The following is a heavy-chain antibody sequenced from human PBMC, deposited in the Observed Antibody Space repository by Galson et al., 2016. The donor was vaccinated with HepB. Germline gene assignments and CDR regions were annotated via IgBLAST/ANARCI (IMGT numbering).Heavy chain of an antibody. J-gene: IGHJ3*02. CDR3: AKSQPGYSSGWYTLPIDAFDI. CDR1: GFTFTSYT. Sequence: SLRLSCAASGFTFTSYTMNWVRQAPGKGLEWVSSISVSSSYIYYADSVKGRFTISRDNSKNTLYLQMNSLRAEDTAVYYCAKSQPGYSSGWYTLPIDAFDIWGQGTMVTVSS. V-gene: IGHV3-21*04. D-gene: IGHD6-19*01. CDR2: ISVSSSYI.